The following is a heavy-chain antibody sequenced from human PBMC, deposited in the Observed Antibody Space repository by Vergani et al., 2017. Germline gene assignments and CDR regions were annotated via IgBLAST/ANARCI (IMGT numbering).Heavy chain of an antibody. Sequence: QVQLQESGPGLVKPSETLSLTCIVSGGSISSYYWSWIRQPPGKGLDWIGYIYYTGSTNYNPSLKRRVTISVDTSKNQFSLKLSSVTAADTAVYYCAREVGSYYGSDWGQGTLVTVSS. CDR3: AREVGSYYGSD. D-gene: IGHD3-10*01. CDR1: GGSISSYY. CDR2: IYYTGST. V-gene: IGHV4-59*13. J-gene: IGHJ4*02.